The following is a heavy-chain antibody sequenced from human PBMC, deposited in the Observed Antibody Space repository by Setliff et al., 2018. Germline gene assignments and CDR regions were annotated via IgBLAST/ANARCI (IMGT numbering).Heavy chain of an antibody. J-gene: IGHJ4*02. CDR2: ITYDGSNK. CDR3: VRDVSRWLQFLGSFDQ. Sequence: PGGSLRLSCAASGFTFSSYAMHWVRQAPGKGLEWVAVITYDGSNKFYADSVRGRFTISRDNSKNTLYLQMNSLRAEDTAMYYCVRDVSRWLQFLGSFDQWGQGTLVTVSS. D-gene: IGHD5-12*01. CDR1: GFTFSSYA. V-gene: IGHV3-30*07.